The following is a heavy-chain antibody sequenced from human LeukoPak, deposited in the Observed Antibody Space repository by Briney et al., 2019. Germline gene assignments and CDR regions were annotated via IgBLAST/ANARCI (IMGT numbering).Heavy chain of an antibody. CDR1: GGSISSYY. J-gene: IGHJ5*02. D-gene: IGHD3-10*01. Sequence: SETLSLTCTVSGGSISSYYWSWIRQPPGKGLEWIGYIYYSGSTNYNPSLKSRVTISVDTSKNQFSLKLSSVTAADTAVYYCARVPRGSGSYSLFWFDPWGQGTLVTVSS. CDR2: IYYSGST. CDR3: ARVPRGSGSYSLFWFDP. V-gene: IGHV4-59*01.